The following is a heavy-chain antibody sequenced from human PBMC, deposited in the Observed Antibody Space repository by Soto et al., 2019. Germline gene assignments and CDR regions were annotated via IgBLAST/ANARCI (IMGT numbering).Heavy chain of an antibody. CDR1: GFTFSSYD. CDR3: ARTTTTKSRDY. Sequence: EVQLLKSGGGLVQPGGSLGLSCAASGFTFSSYDMRWVRQAPGKGLEYVSSISVTGSGTYYADSVKGRFTISRDNSKNTLYLQMNSLRVEDTAVYYCARTTTTKSRDYWGQGTLVTVSS. J-gene: IGHJ4*02. V-gene: IGHV3-23*01. D-gene: IGHD4-17*01. CDR2: ISVTGSGT.